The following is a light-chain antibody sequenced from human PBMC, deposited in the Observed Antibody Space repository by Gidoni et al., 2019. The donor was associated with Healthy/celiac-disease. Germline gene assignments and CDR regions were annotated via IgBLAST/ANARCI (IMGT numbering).Light chain of an antibody. CDR2: AAS. Sequence: DIQMTQSPSSLSASVGDRVTITCRASQSISSYLNWYQQQPGKAPKLLIDAASSLQSGVPSRFSGSGSGTDFTLTISSLQPEDFATYYCQQSYRTPFTFGPGTKVDIK. J-gene: IGKJ3*01. V-gene: IGKV1-39*01. CDR3: QQSYRTPFT. CDR1: QSISSY.